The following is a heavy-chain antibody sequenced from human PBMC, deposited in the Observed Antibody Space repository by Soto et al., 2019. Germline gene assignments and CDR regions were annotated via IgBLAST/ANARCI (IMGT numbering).Heavy chain of an antibody. D-gene: IGHD2-21*02. Sequence: QITLKESGPTLVKPTQTLTLTCTFSGFSLSTSGVGVGWIRQPPGKALEWLALMYWDDDKRYSPSLKSRLTITKDTSKNQVVLTMTNMDPVDTATYYCAHSGGVTSGRDDAFDIWGQGTMVTVSS. CDR3: AHSGGVTSGRDDAFDI. V-gene: IGHV2-5*02. CDR1: GFSLSTSGVG. J-gene: IGHJ3*02. CDR2: MYWDDDK.